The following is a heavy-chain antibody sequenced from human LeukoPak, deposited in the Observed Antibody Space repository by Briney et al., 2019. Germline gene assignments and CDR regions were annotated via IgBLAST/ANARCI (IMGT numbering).Heavy chain of an antibody. Sequence: PGGSLRLSGVASGFTFSSFAMSWVGQAPGRGLEGVSSISGRDDSTYYADYVRGRFTISRDNSKNTLYMHMNSLRAEDTAVYYCAKGGCINPRCYIGDYWGQGALVTVSS. J-gene: IGHJ4*02. D-gene: IGHD2-2*02. CDR3: AKGGCINPRCYIGDY. V-gene: IGHV3-23*01. CDR2: ISGRDDST. CDR1: GFTFSSFA.